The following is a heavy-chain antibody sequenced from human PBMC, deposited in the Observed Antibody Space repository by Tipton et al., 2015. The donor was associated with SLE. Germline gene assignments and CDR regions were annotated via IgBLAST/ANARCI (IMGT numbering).Heavy chain of an antibody. D-gene: IGHD1-26*01. J-gene: IGHJ6*02. CDR1: GDSISSGGYS. CDR3: ARDSGSYSGNYYGMDV. V-gene: IGHV4-30-2*01. Sequence: TLSLTCAVSGDSISSGGYSWSWIRQPPGKGLEWIGYIYHSGSTYYNPSLKSRVTISVDRSKNQFSLKLSSVTAADTAVYYCARDSGSYSGNYYGMDVWGQGTTVTVSS. CDR2: IYHSGST.